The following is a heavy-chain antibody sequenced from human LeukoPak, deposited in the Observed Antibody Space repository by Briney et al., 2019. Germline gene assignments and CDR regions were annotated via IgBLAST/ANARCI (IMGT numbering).Heavy chain of an antibody. J-gene: IGHJ5*02. CDR1: GYTFTSYD. V-gene: IGHV1-8*01. Sequence: ASVKVSCKASGYTFTSYDINWVRQATGQGLEWMGWMNPNSGNTDYAQKLQGRVTMTTDTSTSTAYMELRSLRSDDTAVYYCARDKGPLYNWFDPWGQGTLVTVSS. CDR3: ARDKGPLYNWFDP. CDR2: MNPNSGNT.